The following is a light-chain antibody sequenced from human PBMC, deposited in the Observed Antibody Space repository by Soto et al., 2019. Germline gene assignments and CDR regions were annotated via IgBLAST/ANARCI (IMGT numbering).Light chain of an antibody. CDR3: CSDAGRM. J-gene: IGLJ3*02. V-gene: IGLV2-23*01. CDR2: ENS. Sequence: QSALTQPASVSGSPGQSITISCTRSSSDVPVSWFQHHSGKAPKLIIHENSKRASGVSNRFSGSKSGDTASLTITGLQVEDEADYCCCSDAGRMFGGGTKLTVL. CDR1: SSDVP.